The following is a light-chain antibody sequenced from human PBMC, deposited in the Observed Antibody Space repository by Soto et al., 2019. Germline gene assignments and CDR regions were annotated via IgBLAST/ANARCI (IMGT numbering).Light chain of an antibody. CDR2: GAS. CDR3: QQYNNWPRT. J-gene: IGKJ1*01. CDR1: QSVSSN. V-gene: IGKV3-15*01. Sequence: EIVMTQYPATLSVSPGERATLSCRASQSVSSNLAWYQQKPGQAPRLLIYGASTRATGIPARFSGSGSGTEFTLTISSLQSEDFAVYYCQQYNNWPRTFGQGTNV.